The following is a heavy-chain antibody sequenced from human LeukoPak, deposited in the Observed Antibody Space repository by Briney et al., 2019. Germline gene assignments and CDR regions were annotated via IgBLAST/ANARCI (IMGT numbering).Heavy chain of an antibody. J-gene: IGHJ3*02. D-gene: IGHD3-3*01. CDR3: ATPRITIFGVVIMDAFDI. Sequence: SETLSLTCTVSGGSISSSSYYWGWIRQPPGKGLEWIGSIYYSGSTYYNPSLKSRVTISVDTSKNQFSLKLSSVTAADTAVYYCATPRITIFGVVIMDAFDIWGQGTMVTVSS. V-gene: IGHV4-39*01. CDR1: GGSISSSSYY. CDR2: IYYSGST.